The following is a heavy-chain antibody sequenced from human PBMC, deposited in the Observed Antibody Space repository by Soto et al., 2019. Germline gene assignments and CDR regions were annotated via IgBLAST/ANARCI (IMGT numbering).Heavy chain of an antibody. J-gene: IGHJ4*02. Sequence: SSVKVSCKASGGTFSSYAISWVRQAPGQGLEWMGGIIPIFGTANYAQKFQGRVTITADKSTSTAYMELSSLRSEDTAVYYCASKAPTMIVTPVVRYYFDYWGQGTMVNVST. CDR1: GGTFSSYA. D-gene: IGHD3-22*01. CDR2: IIPIFGTA. CDR3: ASKAPTMIVTPVVRYYFDY. V-gene: IGHV1-69*06.